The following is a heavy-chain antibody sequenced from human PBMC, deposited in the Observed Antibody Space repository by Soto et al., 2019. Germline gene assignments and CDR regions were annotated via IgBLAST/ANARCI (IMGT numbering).Heavy chain of an antibody. CDR2: IKEDGSEI. J-gene: IGHJ1*01. CDR3: ATSLP. V-gene: IGHV3-7*01. CDR1: GFTFSRYW. Sequence: EVQMVESGGGLVQPGGSLRLSCAASGFTFSRYWMYWVRQAPGKGLEWVANIKEDGSEINYVDSVKGRFTISRDNAKNSLYQKMKSRGAEDTVVYSCATSLPGGRGTLVTASS.